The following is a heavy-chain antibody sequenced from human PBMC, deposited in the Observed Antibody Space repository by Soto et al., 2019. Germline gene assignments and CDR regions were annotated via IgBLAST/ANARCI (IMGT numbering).Heavy chain of an antibody. CDR2: INPNSGGT. V-gene: IGHV1-2*04. J-gene: IGHJ6*02. CDR3: ASTFYGAAPPGGYYYYGMDV. D-gene: IGHD6-6*01. CDR1: GYTFTGYY. Sequence: ASVKVSCKASGYTFTGYYMHWVRQAPGQGLEWMGWINPNSGGTNYAQKFQGWVTMTRDTSISTAYMELSRLRSDDTAVYYCASTFYGAAPPGGYYYYGMDVWGQGTTVTVSS.